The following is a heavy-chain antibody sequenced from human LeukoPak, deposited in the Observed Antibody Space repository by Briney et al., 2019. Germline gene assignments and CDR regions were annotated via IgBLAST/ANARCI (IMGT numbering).Heavy chain of an antibody. D-gene: IGHD3-10*01. CDR3: ARHHYNPLWFGEKVRLDWFDP. J-gene: IGHJ5*02. CDR2: INHSGST. V-gene: IGHV4-34*01. Sequence: SETLSLTCAVYGGSFSGYYWSWIRQPPGKGLEWIGEINHSGSTYYNPSLKSRVTISVDTSKNQFSLKLSSVTAADTAVYYCARHHYNPLWFGEKVRLDWFDPWGQGTLVTVSS. CDR1: GGSFSGYY.